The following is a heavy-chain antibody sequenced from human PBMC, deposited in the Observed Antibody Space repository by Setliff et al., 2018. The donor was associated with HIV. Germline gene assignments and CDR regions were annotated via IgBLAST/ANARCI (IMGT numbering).Heavy chain of an antibody. Sequence: SETLSLTCTVSGLSMSYNYWTWIRQSPGKGLEWIGYVHYSGSTRYNPSLKSRVTISVDTSKNRFSLKLSSVTAADTAIYYCALLYPYSGYLGYWGQGTLVTVSS. CDR2: VHYSGST. D-gene: IGHD1-26*01. CDR1: GLSMSYNY. CDR3: ALLYPYSGYLGY. V-gene: IGHV4-59*08. J-gene: IGHJ4*02.